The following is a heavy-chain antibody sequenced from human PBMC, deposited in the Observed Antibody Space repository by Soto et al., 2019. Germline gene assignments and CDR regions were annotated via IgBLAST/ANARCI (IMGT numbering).Heavy chain of an antibody. CDR1: GGTFSSYA. D-gene: IGHD3-22*01. Sequence: SVKVSCKASGGTFSSYAISWVRQAPGKGLEWMGGIIPIFGTANYAQKFQGRVTITADESTSTAYMELSSLRSEDTAVYYCARDSRYYYDSSGYGPYAFDIWGQGTMVTVSS. V-gene: IGHV1-69*13. J-gene: IGHJ3*02. CDR3: ARDSRYYYDSSGYGPYAFDI. CDR2: IIPIFGTA.